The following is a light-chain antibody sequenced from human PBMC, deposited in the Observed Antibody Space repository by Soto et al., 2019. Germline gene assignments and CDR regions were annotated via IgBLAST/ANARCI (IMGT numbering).Light chain of an antibody. CDR1: QSISSN. Sequence: EIVMTQSPDILSVSPGERATLSCRANQSISSNLAWYQQKPGQAPRLLIYGAATRATGIPARFSGSGSGTDFTLTINSLQSEDFAVYYCQMYNNWVGTFGGGNKVEIK. CDR3: QMYNNWVGT. CDR2: GAA. V-gene: IGKV3-15*01. J-gene: IGKJ4*01.